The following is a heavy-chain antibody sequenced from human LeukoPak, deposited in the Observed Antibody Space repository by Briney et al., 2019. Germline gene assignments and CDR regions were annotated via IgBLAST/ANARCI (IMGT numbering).Heavy chain of an antibody. V-gene: IGHV4-59*08. CDR1: GGSISSYY. CDR3: ARLNSSGWYLLDY. D-gene: IGHD6-19*01. Sequence: PSETLSLTCTVSGGSISSYYWSWIRQPPGKGLEWIGYIYYSGSTNYNPSLKSRVTISVDTSKNQFSLKLSSVTAADTAVYYCARLNSSGWYLLDYWGQGTLVTVSS. J-gene: IGHJ4*02. CDR2: IYYSGST.